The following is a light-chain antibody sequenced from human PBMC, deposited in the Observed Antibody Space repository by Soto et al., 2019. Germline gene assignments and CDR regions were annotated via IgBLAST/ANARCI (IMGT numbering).Light chain of an antibody. CDR2: DVS. CDR1: SSDVGGYNY. Sequence: QSALTQPASVSGSPGQSITISCTGTSSDVGGYNYVSWYQQHPGKAPKLMIYDVSNRPSGVSNRFSGSRSGNTASLIISGLQTEDEAEYYCSSYTVSSTVIFGGGTTLTVL. CDR3: SSYTVSSTVI. J-gene: IGLJ2*01. V-gene: IGLV2-14*01.